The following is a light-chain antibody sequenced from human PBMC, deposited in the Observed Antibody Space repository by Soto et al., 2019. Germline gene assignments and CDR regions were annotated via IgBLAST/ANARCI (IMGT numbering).Light chain of an antibody. Sequence: DIQVTQSPSTLSAFVGDRVILTCRASQNVNIWLAWYQQRPRKAPKLLIYKTSSLESGVPSRFSGSGSGTEFTLTISSLETDDFGTYFCLQYNSLPYTFVQGTKLEIK. CDR2: KTS. J-gene: IGKJ2*01. CDR1: QNVNIW. CDR3: LQYNSLPYT. V-gene: IGKV1-5*03.